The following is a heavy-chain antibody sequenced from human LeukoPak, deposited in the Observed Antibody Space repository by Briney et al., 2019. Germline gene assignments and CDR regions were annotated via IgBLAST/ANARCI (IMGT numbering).Heavy chain of an antibody. CDR2: ISSSSYI. J-gene: IGHJ4*02. CDR3: ARDWVVVPAAHPFDY. D-gene: IGHD2-2*01. V-gene: IGHV3-21*01. CDR1: GFTFSSYS. Sequence: GGSLRLSCAASGFTFSSYSMNWVRQAPGKGLEWVSSISSSSYIYYADSVKGRFTISRDNAKNSLYLQMNSLRAEDTAVYYCARDWVVVPAAHPFDYWGQGTLVTVSS.